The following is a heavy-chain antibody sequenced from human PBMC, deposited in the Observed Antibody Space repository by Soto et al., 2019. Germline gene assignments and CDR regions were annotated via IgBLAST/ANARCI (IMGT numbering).Heavy chain of an antibody. J-gene: IGHJ4*01. CDR1: CYSISSGSY. V-gene: IGHV4-38-2*02. CDR2: IYHGGTT. Sequence: SETLSLTCTVSCYSISSGSYWAWIRQPPGKGPEWIASIYHGGTTFYNPSLKSRITISVDTSNNQFSLKLTSVTAADTAVYYCARVHVMVVAGSTFDYWGHGTLVTVSS. CDR3: ARVHVMVVAGSTFDY. D-gene: IGHD6-19*01.